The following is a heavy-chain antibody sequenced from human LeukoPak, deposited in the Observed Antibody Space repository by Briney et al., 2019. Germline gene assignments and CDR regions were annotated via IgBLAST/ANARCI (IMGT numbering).Heavy chain of an antibody. J-gene: IGHJ4*02. CDR1: GFTFDDYA. Sequence: AGGSLRLSCAASGFTFDDYAMHWVRQAPGKGLEWVSGISWNSGSIGYADSVKGRFTISRDNAKNSLYLQMDSLRAEDTALYYCAKVDSSSWSYRRGAFDYWGQGTLVTVSS. V-gene: IGHV3-9*01. CDR2: ISWNSGSI. CDR3: AKVDSSSWSYRRGAFDY. D-gene: IGHD6-13*01.